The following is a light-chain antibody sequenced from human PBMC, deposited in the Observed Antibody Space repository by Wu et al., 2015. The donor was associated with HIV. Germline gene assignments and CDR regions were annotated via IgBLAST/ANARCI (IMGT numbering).Light chain of an antibody. CDR3: QQFGGSPPIT. J-gene: IGKJ5*01. Sequence: EIVLTQSPGTLSLSPGERATLSCRASQRISISYLAWYQQKPGQAPRLLIYGASSRATDIPDRFSGSGSGTDFTLTINRLEPEDFAVYYCQQFGGSPPITFGQGTRLEIK. CDR2: GAS. V-gene: IGKV3-20*01. CDR1: QRISISY.